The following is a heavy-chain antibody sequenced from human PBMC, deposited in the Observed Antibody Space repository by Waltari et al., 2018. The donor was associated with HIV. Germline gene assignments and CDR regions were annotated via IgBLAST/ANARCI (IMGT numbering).Heavy chain of an antibody. D-gene: IGHD3-16*01. CDR1: GSTFTTFR. Sequence: QVQVLESRGGVVQPGRSLRLSCAASGSTFTTFRIYWVRQAPAPGLEWVAMISYDGINKYYADFVKGRFIISRDNSKNTLYLQMYGLRLDDTATYYCARDFGGGWQKSPFGDHWGRGSLVVVSS. V-gene: IGHV3-30*03. J-gene: IGHJ4*02. CDR3: ARDFGGGWQKSPFGDH. CDR2: ISYDGINK.